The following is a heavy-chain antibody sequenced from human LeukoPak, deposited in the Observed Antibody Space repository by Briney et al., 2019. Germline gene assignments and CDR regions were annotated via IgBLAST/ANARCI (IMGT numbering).Heavy chain of an antibody. Sequence: SETLSLTCTVSGGSISSYYWSWIRQPPGKGLEWIGYIYYSGSTNYNPSLKSRVTISVDTSKNQFSLKLSSVTAADTAVYYCARPAGLLAFDIWGQGTMVTVSS. D-gene: IGHD2/OR15-2a*01. V-gene: IGHV4-59*08. J-gene: IGHJ3*02. CDR1: GGSISSYY. CDR2: IYYSGST. CDR3: ARPAGLLAFDI.